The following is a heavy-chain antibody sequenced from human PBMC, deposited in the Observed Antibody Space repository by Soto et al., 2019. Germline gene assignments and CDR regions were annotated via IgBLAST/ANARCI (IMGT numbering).Heavy chain of an antibody. Sequence: QVQLVESGGGVVQPGRSLRLSCAASGFIFSNYGMHWVRQAPGKGLEWVAVIPNDGTYQYYVDSVKGRFTISRDNSKDTLYLQMNSLRAEDTAVYYCVRDDDYPHNGFDYWGQGILVTVSS. J-gene: IGHJ4*02. CDR1: GFIFSNYG. CDR2: IPNDGTYQ. V-gene: IGHV3-30*19. D-gene: IGHD4-17*01. CDR3: VRDDDYPHNGFDY.